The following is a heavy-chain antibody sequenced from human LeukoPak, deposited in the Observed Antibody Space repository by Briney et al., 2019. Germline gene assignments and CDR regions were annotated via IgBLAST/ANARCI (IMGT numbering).Heavy chain of an antibody. D-gene: IGHD3/OR15-3a*01. J-gene: IGHJ4*02. CDR3: VAGTGRSDFDY. CDR1: GFTFNTAW. V-gene: IGHV3-15*01. Sequence: PGGSLRLSCAASGFTFNTAWMSWVRQAPGKGLEWVGRIKSKISGETADYAAPVKGRFTISRDDSKNTLYLQMNSLTTEDTALYYCVAGTGRSDFDYWGQGALVTVSS. CDR2: IKSKISGETA.